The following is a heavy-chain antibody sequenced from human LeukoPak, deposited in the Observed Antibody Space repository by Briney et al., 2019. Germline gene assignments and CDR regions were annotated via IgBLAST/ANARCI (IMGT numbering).Heavy chain of an antibody. V-gene: IGHV4-39*01. CDR3: ARRRGSWDNYYYYYMDV. CDR2: MYYSGST. J-gene: IGHJ6*03. Sequence: SETLSLTCTVSGGSISSYYWGWIRQPPGKGLEWIGSMYYSGSTYYNPSLKSRVTISVDTSKNQFSLKLSSVTAADTAVYYCARRRGSWDNYYYYYMDVWGKGTTVTVSS. CDR1: GGSISSYY. D-gene: IGHD1-26*01.